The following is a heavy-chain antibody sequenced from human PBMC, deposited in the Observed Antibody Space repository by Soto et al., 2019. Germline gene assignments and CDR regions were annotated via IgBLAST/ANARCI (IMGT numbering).Heavy chain of an antibody. CDR1: GFTFSSYS. D-gene: IGHD3-10*01. V-gene: IGHV3-21*01. CDR3: ASEPDYYGSGRGNYMDV. J-gene: IGHJ6*03. CDR2: ISSSSSYI. Sequence: GGSLRLSCAASGFTFSSYSMNWVRQAPGKGLEWVSSISSSSSYIYYGDSVKGRFTISRDKAKNSLYLQMNSLRAEDTAVYYCASEPDYYGSGRGNYMDVWGKGTTVTVSS.